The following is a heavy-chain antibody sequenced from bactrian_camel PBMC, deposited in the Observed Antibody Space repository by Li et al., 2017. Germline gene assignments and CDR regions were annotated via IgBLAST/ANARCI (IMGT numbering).Heavy chain of an antibody. D-gene: IGHD2*01. CDR1: AYSQSRYC. V-gene: IGHV3S40*01. Sequence: VESGGGSVQAGGSLKLSCVVSAYSQSRYCMGWFRQSPGKEREGVAAIYRHGDFTYYGDSVRGRFTIAQDNAKTTAYLQMSSLKPEDTAVYYCALDRLRCLTATPLSVQGYSHWGQGTQVTVS. CDR2: IYRHGDFT. J-gene: IGHJ4*01. CDR3: ALDRLRCLTATPLSVQGYSH.